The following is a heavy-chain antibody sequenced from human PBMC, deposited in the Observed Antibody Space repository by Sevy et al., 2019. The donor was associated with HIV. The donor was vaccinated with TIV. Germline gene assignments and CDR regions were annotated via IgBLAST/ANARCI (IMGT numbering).Heavy chain of an antibody. Sequence: GGCLRLSCAASRFTFSGYTMHWVRQAPGQGLKWVAAISYDGSIKYYADSVKGRFTISIDNSKNTLYLQMNSLRAEDTAVCYCAKDPGYSSDWYTLAFYFDYWGQGTLVTVSS. CDR2: ISYDGSIK. J-gene: IGHJ4*02. D-gene: IGHD6-13*01. V-gene: IGHV3-30*18. CDR3: AKDPGYSSDWYTLAFYFDY. CDR1: RFTFSGYT.